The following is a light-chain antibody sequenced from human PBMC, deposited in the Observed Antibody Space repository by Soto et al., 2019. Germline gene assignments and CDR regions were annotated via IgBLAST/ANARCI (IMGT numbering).Light chain of an antibody. CDR3: QQYYWAPDT. V-gene: IGKV3-20*01. CDR2: GAS. Sequence: VCPQSPGTLSLSPGARATLSGRSSQSVSSSYLAWYQQKPGQAPRLLIYGASSRATGIPARFSGSGYGTDFTLTVSSLEPEDLAVDYCQQYYWAPDTFGQGTRVEIK. J-gene: IGKJ5*01. CDR1: QSVSSSY.